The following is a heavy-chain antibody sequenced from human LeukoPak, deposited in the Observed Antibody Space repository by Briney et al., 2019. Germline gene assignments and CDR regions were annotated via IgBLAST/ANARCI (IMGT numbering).Heavy chain of an antibody. CDR3: ARDIRNYYDSSGYYPKYYFDY. D-gene: IGHD3-22*01. CDR2: INPNSGGT. V-gene: IGHV1-2*02. Sequence: ASVKVSCKASGYTFTGYYMHWVRQAPGQGLEWMGWINPNSGGTNYAQKFQGRVTMTRDTSLSTAYMELSRLRSDDTAVYYCARDIRNYYDSSGYYPKYYFDYWGQGTLVTVSS. J-gene: IGHJ4*02. CDR1: GYTFTGYY.